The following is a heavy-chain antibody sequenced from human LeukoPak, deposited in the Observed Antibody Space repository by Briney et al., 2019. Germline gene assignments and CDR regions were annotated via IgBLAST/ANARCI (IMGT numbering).Heavy chain of an antibody. CDR2: ISWNSGSI. D-gene: IGHD5-18*01. CDR3: AKDKLDSYGGYGMDV. V-gene: IGHV3-9*01. CDR1: GFTFDDYA. J-gene: IGHJ6*02. Sequence: GGSLRLSCAASGFTFDDYAMHWVRQAPGKGLEWVSGISWNSGSIGYADSVKGRFTISRDNAKNSLYLQMNSLRAEDTALYYCAKDKLDSYGGYGMDVWGQGTTVTVSS.